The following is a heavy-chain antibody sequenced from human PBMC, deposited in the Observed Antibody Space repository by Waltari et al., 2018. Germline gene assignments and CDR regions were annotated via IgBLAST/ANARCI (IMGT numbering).Heavy chain of an antibody. J-gene: IGHJ2*01. CDR2: IYTTGDT. Sequence: QVQLQESGPRLVKPWETLSLTCTVSGGSMTTSYWSWIRQAAGKGPEWIGRIYTTGDTKYNPSLKSRVSMSMDTAKNQFSLSLNSGTAADTAVYYCARCSTVTSIYWYFDLWGRGALVTVSS. D-gene: IGHD4-17*01. V-gene: IGHV4-4*07. CDR3: ARCSTVTSIYWYFDL. CDR1: GGSMTTSY.